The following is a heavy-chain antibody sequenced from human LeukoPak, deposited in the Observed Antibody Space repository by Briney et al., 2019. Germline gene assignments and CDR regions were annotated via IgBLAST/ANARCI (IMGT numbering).Heavy chain of an antibody. J-gene: IGHJ4*02. CDR2: ISSDGSNK. V-gene: IGHV3-30*04. Sequence: QAGRSLRLSCAASTFTFSSYAMHWVRQAPGKGLEWVTVISSDGSNKYYADSVKGRFTISRDNSKNTLDLQMNSLRAEDTAVYYCAKVDGSGSYRTTPDYWGQGTLVTVSS. D-gene: IGHD3-10*01. CDR3: AKVDGSGSYRTTPDY. CDR1: TFTFSSYA.